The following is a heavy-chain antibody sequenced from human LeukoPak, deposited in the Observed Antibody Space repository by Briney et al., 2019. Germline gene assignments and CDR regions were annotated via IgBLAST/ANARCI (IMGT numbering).Heavy chain of an antibody. J-gene: IGHJ4*02. V-gene: IGHV4-30-4*01. CDR1: GASISSGDSY. CDR3: ARGPHVSDGIAAVRIDY. CDR2: IYYSGST. Sequence: PSETLSLTCTVSGASISSGDSYWSWIRQPPGKGLEWIGYIYYSGSTYNNPSLRSRLIISVDTSKNQFSLRLSSVTAADTAVYYRARGPHVSDGIAAVRIDYWGQGTLVTVSS. D-gene: IGHD6-13*01.